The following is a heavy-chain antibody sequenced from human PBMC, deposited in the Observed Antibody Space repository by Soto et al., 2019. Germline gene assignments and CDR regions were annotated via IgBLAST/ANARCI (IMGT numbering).Heavy chain of an antibody. CDR2: ISGSGGST. CDR3: AKDPDTTTVAYFDY. Sequence: GGPLRLSCAASGFTFDDYGMSWVRQAPGKGLEWVSAISGSGGSTYYADSVKGRFTISRDNSKNTLYLQMNSLRAEDTAVYYCAKDPDTTTVAYFDYWGQGTLVTVSS. V-gene: IGHV3-23*01. J-gene: IGHJ4*02. D-gene: IGHD4-17*01. CDR1: GFTFDDYG.